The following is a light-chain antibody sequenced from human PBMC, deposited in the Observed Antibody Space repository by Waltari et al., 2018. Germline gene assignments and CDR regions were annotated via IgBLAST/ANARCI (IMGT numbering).Light chain of an antibody. V-gene: IGKV3-15*01. J-gene: IGKJ4*01. CDR1: QSVSSN. CDR3: QQYNNWPLT. CDR2: GAS. Sequence: EKVMTQSPATLSMSPGERATLSCRASQSVSSNLAWYQQKPGQAPRLLIYGASTRATGISARFSGSGSETEFTLTISSLQSEDFAVYYCQQYNNWPLTFGGGTTVEIK.